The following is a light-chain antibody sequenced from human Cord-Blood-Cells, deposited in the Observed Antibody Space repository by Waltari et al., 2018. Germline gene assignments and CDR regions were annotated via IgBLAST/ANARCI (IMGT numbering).Light chain of an antibody. Sequence: QSVLTQPPSVSGAPGQRVTISSTVSSPDIGAGYDVHWYPQLPGTAPKLLIYGNSNRPSGVPDRFSGSKSGTSASLAITGLQAEDEADYYCQSYDSSLRNVFGTGTKVTVL. CDR1: SPDIGAGYD. J-gene: IGLJ1*01. CDR3: QSYDSSLRNV. V-gene: IGLV1-40*01. CDR2: GNS.